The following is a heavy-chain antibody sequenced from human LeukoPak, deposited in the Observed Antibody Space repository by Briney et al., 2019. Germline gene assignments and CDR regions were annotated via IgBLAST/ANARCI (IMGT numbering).Heavy chain of an antibody. CDR1: GFTFSTYS. V-gene: IGHV3-48*02. Sequence: PGGSLRLSCAASGFTFSTYSMNWVRQAPGKGLEWVSSISSSSSTIYYADSVKGRFTISRDNAKNSLYLQMNSLRDEDTAVYYCARDRSNTVVAAFPNWFDPWGQGTLVTVSS. CDR2: ISSSSSTI. D-gene: IGHD2-15*01. CDR3: ARDRSNTVVAAFPNWFDP. J-gene: IGHJ5*02.